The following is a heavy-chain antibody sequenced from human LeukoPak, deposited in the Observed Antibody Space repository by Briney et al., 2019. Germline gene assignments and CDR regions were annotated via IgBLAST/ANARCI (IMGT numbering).Heavy chain of an antibody. Sequence: GGSLRLSCAASGFTFSNYYMSWIRQTPGKGLEWLSYISGSGGDVHYADSVKGRFTISRDNAKNSLYLQMNSLRAEDTAMYYCARDIRAVGVTLYFDYWGQGILVTVTS. V-gene: IGHV3-11*01. CDR2: ISGSGGDV. J-gene: IGHJ4*02. CDR1: GFTFSNYY. CDR3: ARDIRAVGVTLYFDY. D-gene: IGHD1-26*01.